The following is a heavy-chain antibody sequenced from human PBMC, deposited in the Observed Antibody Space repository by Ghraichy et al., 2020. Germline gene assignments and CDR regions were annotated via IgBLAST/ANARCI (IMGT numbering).Heavy chain of an antibody. CDR2: ISYDGSNK. J-gene: IGHJ3*01. V-gene: IGHV3-30-3*01. D-gene: IGHD4/OR15-4a*01. CDR1: GFTFSSYA. CDR3: ARALRRTIEDAFDL. Sequence: GGSLRLSCAASGFTFSSYAMHWVRQAPGKGLEWVAVISYDGSNKYYADSVKGRFTISRDNSKNTLYLQMNSLRAEDTAVYYCARALRRTIEDAFDLWGQGPIVPVSP.